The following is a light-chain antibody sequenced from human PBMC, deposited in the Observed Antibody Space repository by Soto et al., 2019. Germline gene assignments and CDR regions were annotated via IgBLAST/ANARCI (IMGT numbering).Light chain of an antibody. J-gene: IGLJ1*01. CDR3: SSYTSSSTLV. V-gene: IGLV2-14*01. CDR1: RSDIGDSNF. CDR2: EVN. Sequence: QSVLTQPASVSGSPGQSVTISCTGPRSDIGDSNFISWYQHSPGKAPRLLIYEVNNRPSGVSKRFSGSKAGNTASLTISGLQAEDEADYYCSSYTSSSTLVFGTGTKVTVL.